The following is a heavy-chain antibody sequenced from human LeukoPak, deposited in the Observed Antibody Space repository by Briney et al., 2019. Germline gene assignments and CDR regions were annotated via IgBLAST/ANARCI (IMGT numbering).Heavy chain of an antibody. CDR2: IYTSGST. Sequence: SETLSLTCTVSGGSISSGSYYWSWIRQPAGKGLEWIGRIYTSGSTNYNPSLKSRVTISVDTSKNQFSLKLSSVTAADTAVCYCARDFVGATKGGIYNWFDPWGQGTLVTVSS. CDR3: ARDFVGATKGGIYNWFDP. V-gene: IGHV4-61*02. J-gene: IGHJ5*02. CDR1: GGSISSGSYY. D-gene: IGHD1-26*01.